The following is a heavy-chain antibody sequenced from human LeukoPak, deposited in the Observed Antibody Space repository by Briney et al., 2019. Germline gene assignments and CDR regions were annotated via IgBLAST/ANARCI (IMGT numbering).Heavy chain of an antibody. V-gene: IGHV4-38-2*02. CDR3: ARGLTISGVVITYFDY. CDR2: IYHSGST. D-gene: IGHD3-3*01. J-gene: IGHJ4*02. CDR1: GYSISSGYY. Sequence: SETLSLTCTVSGYSISSGYYWGWIRQPPGKGLEWIGSIYHSGSTYYNPSLRSRVTISVDTSKNQFSLKLSSVTAADTAVYYCARGLTISGVVITYFDYWGQGTLVTVSS.